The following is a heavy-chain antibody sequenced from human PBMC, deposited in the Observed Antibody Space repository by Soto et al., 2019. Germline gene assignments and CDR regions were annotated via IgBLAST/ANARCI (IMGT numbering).Heavy chain of an antibody. CDR1: GDTFTTYT. CDR2: IVPILGAG. CDR3: AREGEGIPAHRY. D-gene: IGHD3-16*01. V-gene: IGHV1-69*08. Sequence: ASVKVSCKASGDTFTTYTINWVRQAPGQGLEWMGGIVPILGAGNYAQKFQGRVTITADRSTTTAYLDLSSLRSDDTAVYYCAREGEGIPAHRYWGQGTLVTVSS. J-gene: IGHJ4*02.